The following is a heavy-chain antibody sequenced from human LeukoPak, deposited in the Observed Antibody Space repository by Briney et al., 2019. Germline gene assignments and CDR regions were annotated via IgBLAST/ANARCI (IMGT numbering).Heavy chain of an antibody. CDR3: ARDEYIHGDLTNFDS. V-gene: IGHV3-30*04. CDR1: GFTFSSYA. CDR2: ISYDGSNK. Sequence: GGSLRLSCATSGFTFSSYAMHWVRQAPGKGLEWVAVISYDGSNKYYADSVKGRFTISRDNSKNTLYLQMNSLSAEDTAVYYCARDEYIHGDLTNFDSWGQGTLVIVSS. D-gene: IGHD4-17*01. J-gene: IGHJ4*02.